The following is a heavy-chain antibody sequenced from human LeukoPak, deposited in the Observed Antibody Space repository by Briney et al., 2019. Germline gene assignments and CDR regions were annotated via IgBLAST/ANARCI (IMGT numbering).Heavy chain of an antibody. D-gene: IGHD3-10*01. CDR2: INPSSGGT. CDR3: ARDYYGSGSIYLDY. V-gene: IGHV1-2*02. CDR1: GYTFTGYY. Sequence: ASVKVSCKASGYTFTGYYMHWVRQAPGQGLEWMGWINPSSGGTNYAQKFQGRVTMTRDTSISTAYMELSRLRSDDTAVYYCARDYYGSGSIYLDYWGQGTLVTVSS. J-gene: IGHJ4*02.